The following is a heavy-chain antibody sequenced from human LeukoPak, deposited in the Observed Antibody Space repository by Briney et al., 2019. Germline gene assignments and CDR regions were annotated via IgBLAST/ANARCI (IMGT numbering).Heavy chain of an antibody. CDR2: IRSDGSTK. CDR3: AKVDSSSWGILDY. V-gene: IGHV3-30*02. D-gene: IGHD6-13*01. CDR1: GFTFCSYG. Sequence: GGSLRLSCAASGFTFCSYGMHWVRQAPGKGLEWVAFIRSDGSTKYYTDSVKGRITISRDNSKNTMYLQMNSLRPEDTAIYYCAKVDSSSWGILDYWGQGTLVTVSS. J-gene: IGHJ4*02.